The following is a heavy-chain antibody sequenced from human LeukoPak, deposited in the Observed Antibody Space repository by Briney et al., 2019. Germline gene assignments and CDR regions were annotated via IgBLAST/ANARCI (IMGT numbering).Heavy chain of an antibody. CDR3: ARGHDLDDSNSWFDI. CDR2: IHPNSGGT. J-gene: IGHJ3*02. D-gene: IGHD2-2*01. V-gene: IGHV1-2*02. CDR1: GYTFTGYY. Sequence: GASVKVSCKASGYTFTGYYMHWVRQAPGPGLEWMGWIHPNSGGTNYGQKFQGRVTMTRDMSITTAYMELTSLTSDDTAVYYCARGHDLDDSNSWFDIWGQGTMVTVSS.